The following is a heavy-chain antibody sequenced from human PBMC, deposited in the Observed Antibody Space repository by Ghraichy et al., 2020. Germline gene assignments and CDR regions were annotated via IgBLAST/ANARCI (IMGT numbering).Heavy chain of an antibody. CDR3: ATLQYDSSGFDAFDI. V-gene: IGHV4-59*08. D-gene: IGHD3-22*01. J-gene: IGHJ3*02. Sequence: ESLNISCTVSGGSISSYYWSWIRQPPGKGLEWIGYIYYSGSTNYNPSLKSRVTISVDTSKNQFSLKLSSVTAADTAVYYCATLQYDSSGFDAFDIWGQGTMVTVSS. CDR2: IYYSGST. CDR1: GGSISSYY.